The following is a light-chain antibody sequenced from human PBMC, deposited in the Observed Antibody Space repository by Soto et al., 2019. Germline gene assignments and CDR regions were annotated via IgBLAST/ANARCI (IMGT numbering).Light chain of an antibody. CDR3: QHYANSPS. CDR2: ATS. V-gene: IGKV3-20*01. Sequence: EIVLTQSPGTLSLSPGERATLSCRASESVGTSLLVWYQQKPGMPPRLLMYATSNRATGIPARVSGSGSGTDFTLTITRLEPEDSAVYYCQHYANSPSFGQGTKLQI. CDR1: ESVGTSL. J-gene: IGKJ2*01.